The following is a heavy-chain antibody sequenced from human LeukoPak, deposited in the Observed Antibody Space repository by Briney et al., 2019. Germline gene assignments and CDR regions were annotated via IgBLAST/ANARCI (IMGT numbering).Heavy chain of an antibody. D-gene: IGHD3-10*01. CDR3: ARAPGGYGSGSRGAFDI. Sequence: SETLSLTCTVSGGSISSGPYYWSWIRQPPGKGLEWIGYIYYRGSTNYNPSLKSRVAISVDTSKNQFSLKLSSGIAADTAVYYCARAPGGYGSGSRGAFDIWGQGTMVTVSS. CDR1: GGSISSGPYY. CDR2: IYYRGST. J-gene: IGHJ3*02. V-gene: IGHV4-61*01.